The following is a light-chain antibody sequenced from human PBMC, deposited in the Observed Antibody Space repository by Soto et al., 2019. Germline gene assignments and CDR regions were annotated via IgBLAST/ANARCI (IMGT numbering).Light chain of an antibody. V-gene: IGLV4-69*01. J-gene: IGLJ3*02. CDR3: QTWGTGIQV. Sequence: QLVLTQSPSASASLGASVKLTCTLSSGHSLYAITWHQQQPEKGPRYLMKLNSDGSHSKGDGIPDRFSGSSSGAERYLTISSLQSEDEADYYCQTWGTGIQVFGGGTKVTVL. CDR1: SGHSLYA. CDR2: LNSDGSH.